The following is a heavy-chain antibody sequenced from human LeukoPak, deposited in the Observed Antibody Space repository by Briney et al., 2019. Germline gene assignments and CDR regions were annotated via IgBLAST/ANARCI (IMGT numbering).Heavy chain of an antibody. CDR2: IIPILGIA. J-gene: IGHJ4*02. CDR3: ARRDEIAVAGPFDY. D-gene: IGHD6-19*01. V-gene: IGHV1-69*04. Sequence: GASVKVSCKASGGTFSSYAISWVRQAPGQGLEWMGRIIPILGIANYAQKFQGRVTITADKSTSTAYTELSSLRSEDTTVYYCARRDEIAVAGPFDYWGQGTLVTVSS. CDR1: GGTFSSYA.